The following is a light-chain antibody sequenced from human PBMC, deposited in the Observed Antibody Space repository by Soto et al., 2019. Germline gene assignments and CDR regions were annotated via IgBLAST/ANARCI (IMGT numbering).Light chain of an antibody. CDR3: QQYNSYSWR. V-gene: IGKV1-5*03. CDR2: KAS. J-gene: IGKJ1*01. Sequence: DIHITHSPSTLSSSLVDRVTITCRASQSISSWLAWYQQKPGKAPKLLIYKASSLESGVPSRFSGSGSGTEFTLTISSLQPDDFATYYCQQYNSYSWRFGQGTKVDIK. CDR1: QSISSW.